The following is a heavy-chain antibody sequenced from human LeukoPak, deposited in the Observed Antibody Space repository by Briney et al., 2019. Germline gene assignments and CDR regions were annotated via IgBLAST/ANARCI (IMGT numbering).Heavy chain of an antibody. Sequence: GASVKVSCKASGYTFTGYYMHWVRQAPGQGLEWMGWINPNSGGTNYAQKFQGWVTMTRDTSISTAYMELSRLRSDDTAVYYCARVAAYSSGWYDYWGQGTLVTVSS. J-gene: IGHJ4*02. V-gene: IGHV1-2*04. CDR3: ARVAAYSSGWYDY. D-gene: IGHD6-19*01. CDR2: INPNSGGT. CDR1: GYTFTGYY.